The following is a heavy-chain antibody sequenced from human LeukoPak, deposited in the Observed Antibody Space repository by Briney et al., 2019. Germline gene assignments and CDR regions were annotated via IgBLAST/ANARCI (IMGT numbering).Heavy chain of an antibody. Sequence: GGSLRLSCAASGFTFDDYGMSWVRHAPGKGLEWVSGINWNGGSTGYADSVKGRFTISRDNAKNSLYLQMNSLRAEDTALYYCAREYEIGYCSGGSCYSGYWGQGTLVTVSS. V-gene: IGHV3-20*04. D-gene: IGHD2-15*01. CDR1: GFTFDDYG. CDR3: AREYEIGYCSGGSCYSGY. J-gene: IGHJ4*02. CDR2: INWNGGST.